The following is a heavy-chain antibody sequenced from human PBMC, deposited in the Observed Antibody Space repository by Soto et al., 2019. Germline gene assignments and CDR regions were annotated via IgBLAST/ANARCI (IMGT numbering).Heavy chain of an antibody. V-gene: IGHV1-18*01. J-gene: IGHJ6*03. D-gene: IGHD6-6*01. CDR1: GYTFTSYG. CDR3: ARVRYSSSSSDYYYYYYMDV. Sequence: ASVKVSCKASGYTFTSYGISWVRQAPGQGLEWMGWISAYNGNTNYAQKLQGRVTMTTDTSTSTAYMELRSLRSDDTAVYYCARVRYSSSSSDYYYYYYMDVWGKGTTVTVSS. CDR2: ISAYNGNT.